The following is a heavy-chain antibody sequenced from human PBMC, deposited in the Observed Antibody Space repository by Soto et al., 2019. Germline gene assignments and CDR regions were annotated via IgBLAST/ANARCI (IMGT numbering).Heavy chain of an antibody. CDR3: ARVIGTNGHYLLDY. Sequence: QVQLVESGGGVVQPGRSLRLSCAASGFTFSRYGMHWVRQAPGKGLEWVAVIWYDGSIQYYGDSVEGRFIISRDDCKNSLYLHMNGLRAEDTAIYYCARVIGTNGHYLLDYWGQGTLVTVSS. J-gene: IGHJ4*02. CDR2: IWYDGSIQ. V-gene: IGHV3-33*01. D-gene: IGHD2-8*01. CDR1: GFTFSRYG.